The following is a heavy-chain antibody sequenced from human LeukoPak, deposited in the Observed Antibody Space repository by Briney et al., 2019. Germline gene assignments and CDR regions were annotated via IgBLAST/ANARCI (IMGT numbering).Heavy chain of an antibody. D-gene: IGHD6-19*01. CDR1: GFTFSNYY. Sequence: PAGSLRLSCAASGFTFSNYYMSWVRQAPGKGLEWVSSISDSGSSTYYADSVKGRFTISRDNSKNTLYLQMTKLRAADTAVYYWAKDLSRAVAADWFDPWDQGSLVTVSS. CDR2: ISDSGSST. CDR3: AKDLSRAVAADWFDP. V-gene: IGHV3-23*01. J-gene: IGHJ5*02.